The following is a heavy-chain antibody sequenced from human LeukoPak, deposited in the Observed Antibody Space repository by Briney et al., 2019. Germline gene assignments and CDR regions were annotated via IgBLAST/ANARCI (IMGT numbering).Heavy chain of an antibody. V-gene: IGHV1-18*01. CDR3: ARVPYYYDSSGRYYFDY. CDR1: GYTFTSYG. Sequence: ASVKVSCKASGYTFTSYGISWVRQAPGQGLEWMGWISAYNGNTNYAQKLQGRVTMTTDTSTSTAYMELRSLRSDDTAVYYCARVPYYYDSSGRYYFDYWGQGTLVTVSS. D-gene: IGHD3-22*01. CDR2: ISAYNGNT. J-gene: IGHJ4*02.